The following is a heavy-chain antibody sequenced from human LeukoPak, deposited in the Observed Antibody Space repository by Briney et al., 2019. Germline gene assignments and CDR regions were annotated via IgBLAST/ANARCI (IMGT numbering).Heavy chain of an antibody. V-gene: IGHV3-30*02. CDR1: GFTFSNYG. J-gene: IGHJ4*02. CDR3: ARGMVRGVINPSFDY. CDR2: IRYDGNAK. Sequence: GGSLRLSCAASGFTFSNYGMHWVRQAPGKGLEWVAFIRYDGNAKYYADSVKGRFTISRDNSKNTLYLQMNSLRTEDTAVYYCARGMVRGVINPSFDYWGQGTLVTVSS. D-gene: IGHD3-10*01.